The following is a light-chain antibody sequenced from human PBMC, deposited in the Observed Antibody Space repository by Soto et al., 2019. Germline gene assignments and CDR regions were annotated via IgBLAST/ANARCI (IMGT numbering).Light chain of an antibody. V-gene: IGKV1-5*01. CDR2: DAS. CDR1: QSISSY. J-gene: IGKJ1*01. CDR3: QHYNSYSEA. Sequence: DIQMTQSPSSLSASVGDIVTITCRASQSISSYLNWYQQKPGKAPKLLIFDASTLESGVPSRFSGSGSGTEFTLTISSLQPDDFATYYCQHYNSYSEAFGQGTKVDI.